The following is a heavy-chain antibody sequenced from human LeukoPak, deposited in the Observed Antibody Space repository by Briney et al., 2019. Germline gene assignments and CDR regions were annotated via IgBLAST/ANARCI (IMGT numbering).Heavy chain of an antibody. V-gene: IGHV3-30*02. CDR1: GFTFNTYS. CDR2: VRYDGSNK. J-gene: IGHJ4*02. Sequence: GGSLRLSCTASGFTFNTYSMGWVRQAPGRGLEWVAFVRYDGSNKYYADSVKGRFTISRDNSKNTLYLQMNSLRAEDTAVYYCAKGHCSSTSCYGTGFDYWGQGTLVTVSS. CDR3: AKGHCSSTSCYGTGFDY. D-gene: IGHD2-2*01.